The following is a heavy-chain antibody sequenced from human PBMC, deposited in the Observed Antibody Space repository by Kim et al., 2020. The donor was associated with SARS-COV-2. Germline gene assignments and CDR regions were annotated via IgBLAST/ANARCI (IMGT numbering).Heavy chain of an antibody. CDR1: GGSISSYY. J-gene: IGHJ2*01. CDR3: ARVPTLNREQQLVELTKNWYFDL. CDR2: IYYSGST. V-gene: IGHV4-59*01. D-gene: IGHD6-13*01. Sequence: SETLSLTCTVSGGSISSYYWSWIRQPPGKGLEWIGYIYYSGSTNYNPSLKSRVTISVDTSKNQFSLKLSSVTAADTAVYYCARVPTLNREQQLVELTKNWYFDLWGRGTLVTVSS.